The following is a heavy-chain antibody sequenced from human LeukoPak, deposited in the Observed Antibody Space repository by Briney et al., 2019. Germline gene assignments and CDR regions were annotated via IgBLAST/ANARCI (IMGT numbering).Heavy chain of an antibody. J-gene: IGHJ4*02. D-gene: IGHD4-17*01. CDR3: ARDTDTVTTSPGY. Sequence: GGSLRLSCAASGFTFSSYGMHWVRQAPGKGLEWVAVIWYDGSNKYYADSVKGRFTISRDNSKNTLYLQMNSLRAEDTAVYYCARDTDTVTTSPGYWGQGTLVTVSS. CDR2: IWYDGSNK. CDR1: GFTFSSYG. V-gene: IGHV3-33*01.